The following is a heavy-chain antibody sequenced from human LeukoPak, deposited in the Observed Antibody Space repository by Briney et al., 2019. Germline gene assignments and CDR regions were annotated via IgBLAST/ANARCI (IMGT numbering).Heavy chain of an antibody. J-gene: IGHJ4*02. CDR1: GGSFSGYY. V-gene: IGHV4-34*01. D-gene: IGHD3-10*01. CDR3: AREAVTMVRGGRPFDY. CDR2: INHSGST. Sequence: PSETLSLTCALYGGSFSGYYWSWIRQPPGKGLEWIREINHSGSTNYNPSLKSRVTISVDTSKNQFSLKLSSVTAADTAVYYCAREAVTMVRGGRPFDYWGQGTLVTVSS.